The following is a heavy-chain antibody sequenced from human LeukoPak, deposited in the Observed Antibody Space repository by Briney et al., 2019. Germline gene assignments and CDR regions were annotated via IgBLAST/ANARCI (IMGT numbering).Heavy chain of an antibody. Sequence: PSETLSLTCTVSGGSISSSSYYWGWIRQPPGKGLEGIVSIYDSGSTYYNPSRKGRVSIAVDTSKYQFCLKLSSVPAAATTFFSCARHVWLPPYFDYWGQGTLVSVSS. CDR1: GGSISSSSYY. CDR3: ARHVWLPPYFDY. D-gene: IGHD3-22*01. V-gene: IGHV4-39*07. J-gene: IGHJ4*02. CDR2: IYDSGST.